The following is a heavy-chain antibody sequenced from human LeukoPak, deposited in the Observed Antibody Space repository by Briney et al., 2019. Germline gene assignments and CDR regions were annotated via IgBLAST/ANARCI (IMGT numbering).Heavy chain of an antibody. CDR3: ARETDTSGYGS. J-gene: IGHJ4*02. CDR1: GYTFTSYD. CDR2: MNPNSGNT. D-gene: IGHD3-22*01. V-gene: IGHV1-8*01. Sequence: SVKVSCKASGYTFTSYDINWVRQATGQGLEWMGWMNPNSGNTGYTQKFQGRVTMTRNPSISTAYMELSSLRSEDTAVYYCARETDTSGYGSWGQGTLVTVSS.